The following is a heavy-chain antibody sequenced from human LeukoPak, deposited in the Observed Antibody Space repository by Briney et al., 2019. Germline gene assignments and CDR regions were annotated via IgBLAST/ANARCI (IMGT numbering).Heavy chain of an antibody. CDR2: IYPSDSDT. J-gene: IGHJ4*02. V-gene: IGHV5-51*01. Sequence: GESLKISCKGSGYNFSSYWIGWVRQMPGKGLEWMGIIYPSDSDTRYSPSFQDQVTISADKSISTAYLQWSSLKASDTAMYYCARPTDNYGFGYWGQGTLVTVSS. CDR1: GYNFSSYW. CDR3: ARPTDNYGFGY. D-gene: IGHD5-18*01.